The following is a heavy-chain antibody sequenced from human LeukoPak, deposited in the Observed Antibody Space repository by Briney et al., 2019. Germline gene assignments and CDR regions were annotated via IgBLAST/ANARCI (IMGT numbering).Heavy chain of an antibody. Sequence: GGSLRLSCAASGFTFSYYWMSWVRQAPGKGLEWVANINQDGSEKYYVDFVKGRFTISRDNAKNSLYLQMNSLRAEDTAVYYCARPGYCSGTSCYYFDSWGQGTLVTVSS. CDR2: INQDGSEK. V-gene: IGHV3-7*01. CDR3: ARPGYCSGTSCYYFDS. J-gene: IGHJ4*02. CDR1: GFTFSYYW. D-gene: IGHD2-2*01.